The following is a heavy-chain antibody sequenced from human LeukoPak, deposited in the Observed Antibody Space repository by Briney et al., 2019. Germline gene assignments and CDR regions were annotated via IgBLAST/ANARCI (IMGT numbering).Heavy chain of an antibody. J-gene: IGHJ5*02. V-gene: IGHV4-4*07. CDR1: GGSIGSYY. CDR2: IYTSGST. Sequence: PSETLSLTCTVSGGSIGSYYWSWIRQPAGKGLEWIGRIYTSGSTNYNPSLKSRVTMSVDTSKNQFSLKLSSVTAADTAVYYCAKATYGSGSYNWFDPWGQGTLVTVSS. CDR3: AKATYGSGSYNWFDP. D-gene: IGHD3-10*01.